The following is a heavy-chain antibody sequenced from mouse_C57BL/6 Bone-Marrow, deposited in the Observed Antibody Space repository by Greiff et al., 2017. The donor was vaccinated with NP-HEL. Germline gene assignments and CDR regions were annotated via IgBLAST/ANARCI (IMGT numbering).Heavy chain of an antibody. CDR1: GFTFSDYG. Sequence: EVQRVESGGGLVKPGGSLKLSCAASGFTFSDYGMHWVRQAPEKGLEWVAYISSGSSTIYYADTVKGRFTMSRDNAKNTLFLHMTSLRSEDTAMYYCARDGWYFDVWGTGTTVTVTS. CDR3: ARDGWYFDV. CDR2: ISSGSSTI. J-gene: IGHJ1*03. V-gene: IGHV5-17*01.